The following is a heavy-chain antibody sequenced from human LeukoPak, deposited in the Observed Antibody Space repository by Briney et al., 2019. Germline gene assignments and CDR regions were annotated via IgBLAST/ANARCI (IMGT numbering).Heavy chain of an antibody. Sequence: AGGSLRLSCADSGFTFSSDDMSWGRQAPGKGLEWVSAISGSGGSTYYADSVKGRFTISRDNSKNTLYLQMNSLRAEDTAVYYCAKDGGDYYGSGSYPFDYWGQGTLVTVSS. CDR1: GFTFSSDD. CDR3: AKDGGDYYGSGSYPFDY. J-gene: IGHJ4*02. D-gene: IGHD3-10*01. V-gene: IGHV3-23*01. CDR2: ISGSGGST.